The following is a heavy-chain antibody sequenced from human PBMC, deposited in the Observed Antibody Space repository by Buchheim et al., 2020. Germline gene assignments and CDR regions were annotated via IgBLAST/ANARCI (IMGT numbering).Heavy chain of an antibody. J-gene: IGHJ4*02. Sequence: EVQLLESGGGLVQPGGSLRLSCAASGFTFSSYAMSWVRQAPGKGLEWVSAISGSGGSTYYADSVKGRFTISRDNSKNTLYLQMNSLRAEDTAVYYCAKDYHSFRPTVGVVVITTYYFDYWGQGTL. CDR1: GFTFSSYA. CDR2: ISGSGGST. V-gene: IGHV3-23*01. CDR3: AKDYHSFRPTVGVVVITTYYFDY. D-gene: IGHD3-22*01.